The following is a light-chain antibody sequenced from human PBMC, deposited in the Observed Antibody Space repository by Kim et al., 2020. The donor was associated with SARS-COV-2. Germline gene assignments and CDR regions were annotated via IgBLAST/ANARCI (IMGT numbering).Light chain of an antibody. CDR3: QQYYSYART. Sequence: AIRTTQSPSLPSSSTGDRVTITCWARQGINSYLAWYQQKPGKAPKLLIYAASTLQSGVPSRFSGSGSGTDFTLTISCLQSEDFATYYCQQYYSYARTFGQGTKVDIK. CDR2: AAS. J-gene: IGKJ1*01. CDR1: QGINSY. V-gene: IGKV1-8*01.